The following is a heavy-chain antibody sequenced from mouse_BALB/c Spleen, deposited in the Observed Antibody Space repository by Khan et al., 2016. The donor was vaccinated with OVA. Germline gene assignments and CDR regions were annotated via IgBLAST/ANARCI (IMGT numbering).Heavy chain of an antibody. D-gene: IGHD1-1*01. Sequence: DLVKPGASVKLSCKASAYTFTSYWINWIKQRPGQGLEWIGRIGPGSGSTSYNEMFTGKATLTVDTTSSTAYIQLSSLSSEDSAVYFCARSNCYGSSLYAMDYWGQGTSVTVSS. CDR3: ARSNCYGSSLYAMDY. CDR2: IGPGSGST. CDR1: AYTFTSYW. V-gene: IGHV1S41*01. J-gene: IGHJ4*01.